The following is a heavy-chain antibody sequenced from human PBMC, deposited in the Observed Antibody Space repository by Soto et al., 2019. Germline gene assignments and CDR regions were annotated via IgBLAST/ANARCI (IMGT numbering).Heavy chain of an antibody. V-gene: IGHV1-2*02. J-gene: IGHJ6*02. CDR3: ARDQKYYGSGSYTYGMDV. Sequence: ASVKVSCKASGYTFTGYYMHWVRQAPGQGLEWMGWINPNSGGTNYARKFQGRVTMTRDTSISTAYMELSRLRYDDTDGYYCARDQKYYGSGSYTYGMDVWGQGTTVTVSS. D-gene: IGHD3-10*01. CDR2: INPNSGGT. CDR1: GYTFTGYY.